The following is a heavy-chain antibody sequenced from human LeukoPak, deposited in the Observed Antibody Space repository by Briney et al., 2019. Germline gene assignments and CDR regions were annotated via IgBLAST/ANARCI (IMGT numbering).Heavy chain of an antibody. CDR3: AASGGWDAFQV. J-gene: IGHJ3*01. D-gene: IGHD2-15*01. CDR2: IYYSGSA. CDR1: DASITTYY. V-gene: IGHV4-59*03. Sequence: SETLSLTCIVSDASITTYYWHWIRQPPGKGLEWLGYIYYSGSANYNPSLKSRVTISVDTSKKQFSLQVKSVTAADTAVYYCAASGGWDAFQVWGQGTMVPVSS.